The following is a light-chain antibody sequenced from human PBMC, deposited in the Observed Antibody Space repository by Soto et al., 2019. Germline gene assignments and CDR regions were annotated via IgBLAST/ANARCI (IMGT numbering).Light chain of an antibody. CDR3: QSYDRSLSGAV. V-gene: IGLV1-40*01. CDR2: GNN. Sequence: QSVLTQPPSVSGAPGQRVTISCTGSSSNIGANHDVHWYQQLPGTAPKLLIYGNNNRPSGVPDRFSGSKSGTSASLAITGLQAEDEADYFCQSYDRSLSGAVFGGGTKLTVL. J-gene: IGLJ3*02. CDR1: SSNIGANHD.